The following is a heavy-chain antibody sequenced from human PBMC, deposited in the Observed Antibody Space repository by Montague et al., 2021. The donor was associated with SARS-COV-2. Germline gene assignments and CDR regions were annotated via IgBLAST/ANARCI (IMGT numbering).Heavy chain of an antibody. D-gene: IGHD3-10*01. J-gene: IGHJ4*02. CDR2: INYRGSN. CDR1: GGSIGSYY. CDR3: ARSLDPSGTYYLPY. V-gene: IGHV4-59*01. Sequence: SETLSLTCSVSGGSIGSYYWSWLRQPPGKGLVWIGHINYRGSNTYCPPFMSRVTISVDTPKNQFSLKLSSVTAADTAVYYCARSLDPSGTYYLPYWGQGTLVTVSS.